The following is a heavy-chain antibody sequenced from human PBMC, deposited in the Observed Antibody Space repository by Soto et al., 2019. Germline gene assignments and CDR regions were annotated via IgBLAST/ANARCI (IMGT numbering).Heavy chain of an antibody. J-gene: IGHJ3*02. CDR1: GFTFSSYS. CDR2: ISSTSSTI. D-gene: IGHD4-4*01. V-gene: IGHV3-48*02. Sequence: PGGSLRLSCAASGFTFSSYSMNWVRQAPGKGLEWVSYISSTSSTIYYADSVKGRFTISRENAKNSLYLQMNSLRDGDTAVYYCARGQPTVTTFGAFDIWGQGTMVTVSS. CDR3: ARGQPTVTTFGAFDI.